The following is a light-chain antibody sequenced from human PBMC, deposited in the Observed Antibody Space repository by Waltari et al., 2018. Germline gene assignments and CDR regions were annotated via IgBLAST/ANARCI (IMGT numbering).Light chain of an antibody. CDR2: RAS. CDR1: QDITHY. CDR3: QQYYSYSRT. J-gene: IGKJ1*01. V-gene: IGKV1-NL1*01. Sequence: DIQMTQSPSSLSASVGDRVTITCQASQDITHYLNWYQHKPGKAPKLLIYRASELESGVPPRFSGSGSGTEFTLTISSLQPEDFASYYCQQYYSYSRTFGQGTKVEIK.